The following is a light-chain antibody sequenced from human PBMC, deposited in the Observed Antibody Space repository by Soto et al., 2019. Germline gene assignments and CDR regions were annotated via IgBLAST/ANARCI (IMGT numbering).Light chain of an antibody. V-gene: IGLV6-57*03. CDR1: SGSIASNY. CDR2: EDN. CDR3: QSYDSSNQV. Sequence: NFMLTQPHSVSESPGKTVTISCTRSSGSIASNYVQWYQQRPGSAPTTVIYEDNQRPSGVPDRFSGSIDGSSNSASLTISGLKTEDEADYYCQSYDSSNQVFGGGTKVTVL. J-gene: IGLJ2*01.